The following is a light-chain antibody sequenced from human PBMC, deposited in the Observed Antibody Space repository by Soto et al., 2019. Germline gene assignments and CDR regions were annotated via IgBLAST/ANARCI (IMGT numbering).Light chain of an antibody. CDR2: EVN. CDR1: SSTVGGFNV. J-gene: IGLJ1*01. Sequence: QSVLTQPASVSGSPGQSITISCTGTSSTVGGFNVVSWYQQHPGKAPKVIIYEVNKRPSGVPDRFSGSKSGNTASLTVSGLQAEDEADYYCSSYAGSSNVFGTGTKVTVL. CDR3: SSYAGSSNV. V-gene: IGLV2-8*01.